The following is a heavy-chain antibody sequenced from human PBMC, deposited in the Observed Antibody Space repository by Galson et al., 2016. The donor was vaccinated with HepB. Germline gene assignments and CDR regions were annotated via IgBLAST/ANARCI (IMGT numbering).Heavy chain of an antibody. V-gene: IGHV3-23*01. CDR3: GKHGGFDF. CDR2: ITGSGGTT. CDR1: GFSFSTSG. D-gene: IGHD3-16*01. J-gene: IGHJ4*02. Sequence: SLRLSCAASGFSFSTSGMSWVRQTPGRGLEWVSGITGSGGTTHYADSVKGRFTISRDNSNNTLYLYMNNLRVGDTAIFYCGKHGGFDFWGQGALVTVSS.